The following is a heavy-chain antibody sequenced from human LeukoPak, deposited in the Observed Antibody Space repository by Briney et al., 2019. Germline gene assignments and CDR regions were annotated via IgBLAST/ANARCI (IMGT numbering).Heavy chain of an antibody. CDR1: GYTFTSYA. V-gene: IGHV7-4-1*02. D-gene: IGHD2-2*02. CDR3: ARDIVVVPAAVPTEDRWFDP. CDR2: INTNTGNP. Sequence: ASVEGSCKASGYTFTSYAMNWVRPGPGEGVEWMGWINTNTGNPTYAQGFTGRFVFSLDTSVSTAYLQISSLKAEDTAVYYCARDIVVVPAAVPTEDRWFDPWGQGTLVTVSS. J-gene: IGHJ5*02.